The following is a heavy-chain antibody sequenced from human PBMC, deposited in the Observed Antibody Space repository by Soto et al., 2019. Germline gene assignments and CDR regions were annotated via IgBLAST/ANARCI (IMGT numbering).Heavy chain of an antibody. D-gene: IGHD2-2*02. CDR2: ISYDGSNK. V-gene: IGHV3-30*18. CDR3: AKGYCSSTSCYSSATPDYYGMDV. Sequence: QVQLVESGGGVVQPGRSLRLSCAASGFTFSSYGMHWVRQAPGKGLEWVAVISYDGSNKYYADSVKGRFTISRDNSKNTLYLQMNSLRAEDTAVYYCAKGYCSSTSCYSSATPDYYGMDVWGQGTTVTVSS. J-gene: IGHJ6*02. CDR1: GFTFSSYG.